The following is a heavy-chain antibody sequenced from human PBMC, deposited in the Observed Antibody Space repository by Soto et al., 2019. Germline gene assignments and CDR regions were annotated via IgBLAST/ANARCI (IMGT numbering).Heavy chain of an antibody. J-gene: IGHJ4*02. CDR3: ARGGGSYGYYFDY. D-gene: IGHD1-26*01. CDR2: INPGNGNT. CDR1: GYTFIGYA. V-gene: IGHV1-3*01. Sequence: QVQLVQSGAEVKKPGASVRVSCKASGYTFIGYAMHWVRQAPGQRLEWMGWINPGNGNTHYSQKFQGRVSITRDTSASTANMELSSLRSEDTAVYYCARGGGSYGYYFDYWGQGTLVTVSS.